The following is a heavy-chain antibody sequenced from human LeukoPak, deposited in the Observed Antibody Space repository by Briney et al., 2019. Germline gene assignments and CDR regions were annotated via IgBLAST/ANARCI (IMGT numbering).Heavy chain of an antibody. CDR1: GYTFTSYY. V-gene: IGHV1-46*01. CDR2: INPSGGST. Sequence: ASVKVSCKASGYTFTSYYMHWVRQAPGQGLEWMGIINPSGGSTSYAQNFQGRVTMTGDTSTSTVYMELGSLRSEDTAVYYCASEGFGELSVCAYWGQGTLVTVSS. J-gene: IGHJ4*02. D-gene: IGHD3-10*01. CDR3: ASEGFGELSVCAY.